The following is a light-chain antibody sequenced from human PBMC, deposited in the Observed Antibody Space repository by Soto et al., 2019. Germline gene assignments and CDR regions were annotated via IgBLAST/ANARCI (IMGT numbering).Light chain of an antibody. CDR1: HDISNY. J-gene: IGKJ5*01. CDR3: QQYDNLPPVP. CDR2: DAS. V-gene: IGKV1-33*01. Sequence: DVQMTQSPSSLSASVGDRVTITCQASHDISNYLNWYQQKPGKAPKLLIYDASNLETGVPSRFSGSGSGTDFTFTISSLQPEDIATYYCQQYDNLPPVPFGQGTRLEIK.